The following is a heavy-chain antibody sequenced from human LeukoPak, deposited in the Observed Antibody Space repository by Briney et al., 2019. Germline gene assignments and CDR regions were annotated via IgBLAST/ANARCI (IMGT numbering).Heavy chain of an antibody. J-gene: IGHJ4*02. V-gene: IGHV1-18*01. CDR2: ISAYNGNT. D-gene: IGHD1-26*01. CDR3: ARDFPLVVGATTDYFDY. CDR1: GYTFTSYG. Sequence: ASVKVSCKASGYTFTSYGISWVRQAPGQGLEWMGWISAYNGNTNYAQKLQGRVTMTTDTSKSTAYMELRSLRSDDTAVYYCARDFPLVVGATTDYFDYWGQGTLVTVSS.